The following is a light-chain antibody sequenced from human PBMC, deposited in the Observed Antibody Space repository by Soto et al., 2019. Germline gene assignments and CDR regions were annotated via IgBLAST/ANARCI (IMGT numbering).Light chain of an antibody. CDR1: QSVSTY. CDR2: LAS. Sequence: IQLTQSPSSLSASVGDRVTITCRASQSVSTYLNWYQQKPGKAPRLLIYLASSLHSGVPSRFTGSGYETDFTLTICDLQPEDFATYYCQQTYRTFTFGQGTKLDI. J-gene: IGKJ2*01. V-gene: IGKV1-39*01. CDR3: QQTYRTFT.